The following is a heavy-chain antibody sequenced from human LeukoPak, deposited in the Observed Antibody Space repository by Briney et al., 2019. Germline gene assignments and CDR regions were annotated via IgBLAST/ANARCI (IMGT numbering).Heavy chain of an antibody. J-gene: IGHJ4*02. V-gene: IGHV3-7*01. CDR2: IKEDGSEK. Sequence: PGGSLRLSCVASGFTFSSYWMSWVRQAPGKGLEWVANIKEDGSEKYYVDSVKGRFTISRDNAKNSLYLQMNSLRAEDTAVYYCARIAYYYDSSGYPLYFDYWGQGTLVTVSS. CDR1: GFTFSSYW. D-gene: IGHD3-22*01. CDR3: ARIAYYYDSSGYPLYFDY.